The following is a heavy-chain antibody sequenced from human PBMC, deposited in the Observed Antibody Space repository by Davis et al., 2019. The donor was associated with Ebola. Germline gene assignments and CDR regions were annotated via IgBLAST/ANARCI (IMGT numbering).Heavy chain of an antibody. CDR2: ISSSSSYI. CDR1: GFTFSSYW. V-gene: IGHV3-21*01. CDR3: AREGGDTAIIYYYGMDV. Sequence: GGSLRLSCAASGFTFSSYWMSWVRQAPGKGLEWVSSISSSSSYIYYADSVKGRFTISRDNAKNSLYLQMNSLRAEDTAVYYCAREGGDTAIIYYYGMDVWGQGTTVTVSS. D-gene: IGHD5-18*01. J-gene: IGHJ6*02.